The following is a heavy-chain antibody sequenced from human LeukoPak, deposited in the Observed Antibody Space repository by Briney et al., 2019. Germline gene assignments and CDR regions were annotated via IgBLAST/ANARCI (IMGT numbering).Heavy chain of an antibody. V-gene: IGHV1-69*06. D-gene: IGHD3-10*01. J-gene: IGHJ4*02. CDR3: AREDATMVRGVTHSYYFDY. CDR2: IIPIFGTA. CDR1: GGTFSSYA. Sequence: GASVKVCCKASGGTFSSYAISWVRQAPGQGLEWMGGIIPIFGTANYAQKFQGRVTITADKSTSTAYMELSSLRSEDTAVYYCAREDATMVRGVTHSYYFDYWGQGTLVTVSS.